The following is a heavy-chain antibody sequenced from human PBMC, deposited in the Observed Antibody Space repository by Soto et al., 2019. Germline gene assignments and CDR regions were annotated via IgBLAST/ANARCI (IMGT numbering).Heavy chain of an antibody. CDR3: GPQILWFGELPNFDY. CDR2: ISGNGGST. CDR1: GFTFSNQA. D-gene: IGHD3-10*01. J-gene: IGHJ4*02. Sequence: EVHLLESGGGLVQPGGSLRLSCAASGFTFSNQAMSWVRRAPGKGLEWVSAISGNGGSTYYADSVKGRFTISRDNSKNTLYLQMNSLRAEDTAVYYCGPQILWFGELPNFDYWGQGTLVTVSS. V-gene: IGHV3-23*01.